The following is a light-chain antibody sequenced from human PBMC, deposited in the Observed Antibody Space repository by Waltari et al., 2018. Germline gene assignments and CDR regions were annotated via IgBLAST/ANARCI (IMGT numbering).Light chain of an antibody. V-gene: IGKV1-16*01. CDR1: QGISNV. CDR2: AAS. CDR3: QHYDGFPYT. Sequence: IQLPPSPSSLSASVADTVTLTCRASQGISNVLVWFQQHPGKPPKSLIYAASTLQDGVPSRFSGRGSGTDFTLTISSLQPEDFATYYCQHYDGFPYTFGQGTRVDI. J-gene: IGKJ2*01.